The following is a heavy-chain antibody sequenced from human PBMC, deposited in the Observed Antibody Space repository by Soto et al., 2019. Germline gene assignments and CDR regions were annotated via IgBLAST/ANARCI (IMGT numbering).Heavy chain of an antibody. CDR1: GFTVSSNH. D-gene: IGHD2-21*01. V-gene: IGHV3-53*01. Sequence: GGSLRLSCAASGFTVSSNHMSWVRQAPGKGLEWVSLIYSGGSTYYADSVRGRFTISRDNAKNTFYMEMNSARVEDTAVYYCGRGDGDRYDGHGYLGRHWGQGSLVTVSS. J-gene: IGHJ4*02. CDR2: IYSGGST. CDR3: GRGDGDRYDGHGYLGRH.